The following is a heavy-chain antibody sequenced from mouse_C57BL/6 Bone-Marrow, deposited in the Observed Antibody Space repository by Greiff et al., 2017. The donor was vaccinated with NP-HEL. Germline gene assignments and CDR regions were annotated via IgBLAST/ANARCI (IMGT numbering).Heavy chain of an antibody. CDR2: IDPSDSYT. CDR3: ARESYYYGSSPAWFAY. Sequence: QVQLQQPGAELVMPGASVKLSCKASGYTFTSYWMHWVKQRPGQGLEWIGEIDPSDSYTNYNQKFKGKSTLTVDKSSSTAYMQLSSLTSEDSAVYYCARESYYYGSSPAWFAYWGQGTLVTVSA. J-gene: IGHJ3*01. CDR1: GYTFTSYW. V-gene: IGHV1-69*01. D-gene: IGHD1-1*01.